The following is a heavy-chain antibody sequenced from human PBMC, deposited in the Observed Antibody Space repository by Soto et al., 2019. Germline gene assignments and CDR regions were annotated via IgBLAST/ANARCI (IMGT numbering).Heavy chain of an antibody. D-gene: IGHD3-22*01. V-gene: IGHV1-69*06. CDR3: ANSQYYYDSSGYSPLNWFDP. CDR2: IIPIFGTA. CDR1: GGTFSSYA. Sequence: SVKVSCKASGGTFSSYAISWVRQAPGQGLEWMGGIIPIFGTANYAQKFQGRVTITADKSTSTAYMELSSLRSEDTAVYYCANSQYYYDSSGYSPLNWFDPWGQGTLVTVSS. J-gene: IGHJ5*02.